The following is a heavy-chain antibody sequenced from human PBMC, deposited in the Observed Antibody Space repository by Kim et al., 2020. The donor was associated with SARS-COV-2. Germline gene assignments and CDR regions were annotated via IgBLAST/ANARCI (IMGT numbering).Heavy chain of an antibody. CDR3: ARTVPRRGYSGYEFDY. D-gene: IGHD5-12*01. J-gene: IGHJ4*02. CDR2: ISSSGSTI. Sequence: GGSLRLSCAASGFTFSSYEMNWVRQAPGKGLEWVSYISSSGSTIYYADSVKGRFTISRDNAKNSLYLQMNSLRAEDMAVYYCARTVPRRGYSGYEFDYWGQGTLVTVSS. V-gene: IGHV3-48*03. CDR1: GFTFSSYE.